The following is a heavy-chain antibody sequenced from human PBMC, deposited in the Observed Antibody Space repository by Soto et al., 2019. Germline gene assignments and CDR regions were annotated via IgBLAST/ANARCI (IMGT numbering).Heavy chain of an antibody. J-gene: IGHJ6*02. CDR3: ARGDLLYGLHV. V-gene: IGHV1-18*01. CDR1: GYIFTNHG. D-gene: IGHD2-21*02. Sequence: GALVTVSCKTSGYIFTNHGLKGVRQAPGQGLEWMGWISPYNANRNPAQKFQGRVTMTTDTSTVTAYMELRSLRSDDTAVYYCARGDLLYGLHVWGQGTTVTVSS. CDR2: ISPYNANR.